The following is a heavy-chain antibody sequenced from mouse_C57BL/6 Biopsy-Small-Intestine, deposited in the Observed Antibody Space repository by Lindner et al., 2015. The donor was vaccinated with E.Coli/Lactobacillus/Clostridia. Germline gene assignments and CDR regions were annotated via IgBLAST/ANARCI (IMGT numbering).Heavy chain of an antibody. V-gene: IGHV1-54*01. CDR2: INPGSGGT. CDR1: GYAFSNHL. CDR3: ASYGNFDH. Sequence: VQLQESGAELVRPGTSVKVSCKASGYAFSNHLIEWVKQRPGQGLEWIGVINPGSGGTDYNEKFKGKATLTAGKSSSTAYMQLSSLTSEDSAVYFCASYGNFDHWGQGTLVTVS. J-gene: IGHJ3*01. D-gene: IGHD2-1*01.